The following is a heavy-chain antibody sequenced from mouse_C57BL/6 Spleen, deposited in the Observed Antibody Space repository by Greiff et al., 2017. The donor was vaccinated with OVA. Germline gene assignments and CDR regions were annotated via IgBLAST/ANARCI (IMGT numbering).Heavy chain of an antibody. Sequence: QVQLQQPGTELVKPGASVKLSCKASGYTFTSYWMHWVKQRPGQGLEWIGNINPSNGGTNYNEKFKSKATLTVDKSSSTAYMQLRSLTSEDSAVDYCARGSTTGGAPSGTVFDYWGQGTTLTVSS. CDR1: GYTFTSYW. D-gene: IGHD1-1*01. CDR3: ARGSTTGGAPSGTVFDY. CDR2: INPSNGGT. J-gene: IGHJ2*01. V-gene: IGHV1-53*01.